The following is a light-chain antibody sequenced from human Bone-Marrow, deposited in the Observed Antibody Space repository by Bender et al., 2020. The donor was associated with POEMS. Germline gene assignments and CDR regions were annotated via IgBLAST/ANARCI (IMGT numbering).Light chain of an antibody. CDR2: EVS. CDR3: CSYAGPWV. J-gene: IGLJ3*02. Sequence: QSALTQPASVSGSPGQSITISCTGASSDVGGHNLVSWYQLFPGQAPKLLIYEVSERPSGVSSRFSGSRSGNTASLTISGLQAEDEADYYCCSYAGPWVFGGGTKLTVL. CDR1: SSDVGGHNL. V-gene: IGLV2-23*02.